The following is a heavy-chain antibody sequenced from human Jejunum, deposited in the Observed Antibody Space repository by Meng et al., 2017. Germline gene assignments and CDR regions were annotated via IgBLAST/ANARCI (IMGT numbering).Heavy chain of an antibody. D-gene: IGHD2-8*01. V-gene: IGHV4-4*02. CDR1: GASISRTNW. CDR2: IDPSEST. CDR3: ARAYCTDVSCHDFFDS. Sequence: QVQLEGSGPGMVKPSGTLSLTCAVSGASISRTNWGSWVRQPPGKGLEWIGKIDPSESTHYNPSLKGRVTISADRSKNQFSLRLTSVTAADTAIYYCARAYCTDVSCHDFFDSWGQGTLVTVSS. J-gene: IGHJ4*02.